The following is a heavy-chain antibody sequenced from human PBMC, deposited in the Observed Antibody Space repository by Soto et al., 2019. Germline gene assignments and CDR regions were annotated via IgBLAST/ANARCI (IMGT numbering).Heavy chain of an antibody. CDR1: GGSLRGYY. CDR3: GRGPAGGEDY. V-gene: IGHV4-34*01. J-gene: IGHJ4*02. Sequence: SETLSLTCAVNGGSLRGYYWNWIRQSPGKGLEWIGEINQNGGTKYNPSLKSRVSISVVASTNQFSLKLNSATAADTAVYYWGRGPAGGEDYWGQGTLVTVSS. D-gene: IGHD3-10*01. CDR2: INQNGGT.